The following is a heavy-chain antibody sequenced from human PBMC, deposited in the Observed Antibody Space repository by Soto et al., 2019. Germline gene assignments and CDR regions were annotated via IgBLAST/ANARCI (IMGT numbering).Heavy chain of an antibody. V-gene: IGHV3-21*01. J-gene: IGHJ5*02. CDR2: ISSSSSYI. CDR1: GFTFSSYS. Sequence: PGGSLRLSCAASGFTFSSYSMNWVRQAPGKGLEWVSSISSSSSYIYYADSVKGRFTISRDNAKNSLYLQMNSLRAEDTAVYYCATASLYSSLGINWFDPWGQGTLVTVSS. D-gene: IGHD6-19*01. CDR3: ATASLYSSLGINWFDP.